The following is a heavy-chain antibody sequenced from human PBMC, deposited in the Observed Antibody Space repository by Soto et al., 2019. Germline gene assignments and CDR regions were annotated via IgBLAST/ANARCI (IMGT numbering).Heavy chain of an antibody. D-gene: IGHD4-17*01. CDR1: GGSISSGGYY. CDR2: IYYSGST. V-gene: IGHV4-31*03. J-gene: IGHJ2*01. Sequence: QVQLQESGPGLVKPSQTLSLTCTVSGGSISSGGYYWSWIRQHPGKGLEWIGYIYYSGSTYYNPSLKSRVTISVDTSKNQFSLKLSSVTAADTAVYYCARTELDYGDYAYRAYWYFDLWGRGTLVTVSS. CDR3: ARTELDYGDYAYRAYWYFDL.